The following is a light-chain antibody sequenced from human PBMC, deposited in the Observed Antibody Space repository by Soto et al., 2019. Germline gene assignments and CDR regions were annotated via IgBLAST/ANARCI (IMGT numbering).Light chain of an antibody. J-gene: IGLJ2*01. CDR2: QDS. V-gene: IGLV3-1*01. Sequence: SSELTQPPSVSVSPGQTASITCFGDKLGDKYACWYQQKPGQSPVLVIYQDSKRPSGIPERFSGSNSGNTATLTISGTQAMDEADYYCQAWDSSTAVFGGGTKVTVL. CDR1: KLGDKY. CDR3: QAWDSSTAV.